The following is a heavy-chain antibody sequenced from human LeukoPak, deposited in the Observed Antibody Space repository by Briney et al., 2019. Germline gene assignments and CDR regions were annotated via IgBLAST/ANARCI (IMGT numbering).Heavy chain of an antibody. CDR1: GFTFSSYS. CDR2: ISSSSSTI. J-gene: IGHJ4*02. D-gene: IGHD6-13*01. Sequence: GGSLRLSCAASGFTFSSYSMNWVRQAPGKGLEWVSYISSSSSTIYYADSVKGRFTISRDNAKNSLYLQMNSLRAEDTAVYYCARAPYSSSWYDELGPDYWGQGTLVTVSS. V-gene: IGHV3-48*04. CDR3: ARAPYSSSWYDELGPDY.